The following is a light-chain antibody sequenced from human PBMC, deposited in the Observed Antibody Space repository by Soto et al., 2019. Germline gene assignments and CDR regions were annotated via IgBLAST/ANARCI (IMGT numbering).Light chain of an antibody. CDR2: GAS. CDR1: QSVSNNY. J-gene: IGKJ5*01. V-gene: IGKV3-20*01. Sequence: EIVLTQSPGTLSLSPGEIATRSCMTSQSVSNNYLAWYQQKPGQAPRLLIYGASSRATGIADTFSGGGSGTDFTLTISRLEPEDFAVYYCQHFTTTSLTFGQGTRLEI. CDR3: QHFTTTSLT.